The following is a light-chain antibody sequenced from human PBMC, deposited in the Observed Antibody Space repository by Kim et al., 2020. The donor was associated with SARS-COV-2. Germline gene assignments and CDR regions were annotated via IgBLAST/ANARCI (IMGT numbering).Light chain of an antibody. V-gene: IGLV1-47*01. CDR3: SAWDDSLSGAL. CDR2: RNT. J-gene: IGLJ2*01. CDR1: SSNSTNCY. Sequence: GHRVTISCSGNSSNSTNCYVYSYRQLPGTAPRLHIYRNTQRPSGVPYRFSGSKSGTSASLAIGGLRSEDEADYYCSAWDDSLSGALFGGGTKVTVL.